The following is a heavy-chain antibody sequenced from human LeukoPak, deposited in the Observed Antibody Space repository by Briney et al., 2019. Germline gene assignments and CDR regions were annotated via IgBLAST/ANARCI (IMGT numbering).Heavy chain of an antibody. Sequence: PSETLSLTCTVSGGSISSYYWRCIRQPPGKGLEWIGYIYYSGSTNYNPSLNSRVTISVDASKNQFSLKLSSVTAADTAVYYCARLFDVVAAFDIWGQGTMVTVSS. D-gene: IGHD2-21*01. V-gene: IGHV4-59*01. CDR2: IYYSGST. CDR1: GGSISSYY. J-gene: IGHJ3*02. CDR3: ARLFDVVAAFDI.